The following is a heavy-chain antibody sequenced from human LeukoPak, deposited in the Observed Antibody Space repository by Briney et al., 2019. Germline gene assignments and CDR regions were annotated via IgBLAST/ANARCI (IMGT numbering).Heavy chain of an antibody. CDR2: IIPIFGTA. Sequence: SVKVSCKASGGTFSSYAISWVRQAPGQGLEWMGGIIPIFGTANYAQKFQGRVTITADESTSTAYMELSSLRSEDTAEYYCARGYCSGGSCYSNWFDPWGQGTLVTVSS. D-gene: IGHD2-15*01. J-gene: IGHJ5*02. CDR3: ARGYCSGGSCYSNWFDP. V-gene: IGHV1-69*13. CDR1: GGTFSSYA.